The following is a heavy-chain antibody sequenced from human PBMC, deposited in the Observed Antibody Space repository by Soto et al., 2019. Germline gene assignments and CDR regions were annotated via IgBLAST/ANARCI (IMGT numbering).Heavy chain of an antibody. CDR2: ISNDGGKK. CDR3: AKDWGIAVAAH. V-gene: IGHV3-30*18. D-gene: IGHD6-19*01. J-gene: IGHJ4*02. CDR1: GFTFSSTV. Sequence: QVQLVESGGGVVQPGGALRLSCAASGFTFSSTVMHWVRQAPGKGLEWVAVISNDGGKKYYGDSVKGRFTISRDNSKNPLYLQMNSLRADDTAVYYCAKDWGIAVAAHWGQGTLVTVSS.